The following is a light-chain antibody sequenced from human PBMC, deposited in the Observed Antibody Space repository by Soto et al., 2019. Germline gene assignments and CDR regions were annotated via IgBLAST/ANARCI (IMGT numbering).Light chain of an antibody. V-gene: IGLV2-14*01. J-gene: IGLJ1*01. CDR1: SSDVGGYNY. CDR2: DVS. Sequence: QSVLTHPASVSGFPGQSITISCTGTSSDVGGYNYVSWYQQHPGKAPKFMIYDVSNRPSGVSNRFSGSKSGNTASLTISGLQAEDEADYYCCSYTTSNTRQIVFGTGTRSPS. CDR3: CSYTTSNTRQIV.